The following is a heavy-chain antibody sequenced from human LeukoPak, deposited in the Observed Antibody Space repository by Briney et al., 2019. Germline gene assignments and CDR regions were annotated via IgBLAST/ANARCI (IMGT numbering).Heavy chain of an antibody. CDR2: INHSGST. Sequence: SETLSLTCAVYGGSFSGYYWSWIRQPPGKGLEWIGEINHSGSTNYNPSLKSRVTISVDTSKNQFSLKLSSVTAADTAVYYCARIPKMVRGVFARRGNVDWFDPWGQGTLVTVSS. V-gene: IGHV4-34*01. J-gene: IGHJ5*02. D-gene: IGHD3-10*01. CDR1: GGSFSGYY. CDR3: ARIPKMVRGVFARRGNVDWFDP.